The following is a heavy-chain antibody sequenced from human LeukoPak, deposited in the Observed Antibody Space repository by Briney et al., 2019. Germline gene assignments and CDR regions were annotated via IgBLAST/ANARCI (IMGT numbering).Heavy chain of an antibody. J-gene: IGHJ5*02. CDR3: ARHGWFGELLYGSNWFDP. V-gene: IGHV4-61*02. CDR1: GGSISSGSYY. D-gene: IGHD3-10*01. CDR2: IYTSGST. Sequence: SETLSLTCTVSGGSISSGSYYWSWIRQPAGKGLEWIGRIYTSGSTNYNPSLKSRVTISVDTSKNQFSLKLSSVTAADTAVYYCARHGWFGELLYGSNWFDPWGQGTLVTVSS.